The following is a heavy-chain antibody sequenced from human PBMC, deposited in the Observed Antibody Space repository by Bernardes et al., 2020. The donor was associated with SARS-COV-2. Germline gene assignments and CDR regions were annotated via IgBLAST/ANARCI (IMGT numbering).Heavy chain of an antibody. CDR2: IYYNGNT. CDR3: AREVRGGTLDY. Sequence: SETLSLTCTVSGSSVSSGGYYWSWIRQPPGKGLEWVGFIYYNGNTNYNPSLKSRVTISVDTSKNQLSLKLTSVTAADTAVYYCAREVRGGTLDYWGQGTPVTVSS. CDR1: GSSVSSGGYY. V-gene: IGHV4-61*08. J-gene: IGHJ4*02. D-gene: IGHD2-15*01.